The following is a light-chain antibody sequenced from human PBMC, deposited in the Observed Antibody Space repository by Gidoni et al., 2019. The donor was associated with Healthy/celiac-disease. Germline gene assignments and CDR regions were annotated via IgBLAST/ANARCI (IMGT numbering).Light chain of an antibody. Sequence: SALTPLAPFSESPGQSIPISCTGTSRDFGGYNYVSWYQQHPGKAPKLMIYDVRNRPSGVSSRFAGSKSGNTNDQTISGLLAEEEADYYCSSYKSSRTWEFGGGTE. CDR3: SSYKSSRTWE. V-gene: IGLV2-14*01. CDR1: SRDFGGYNY. CDR2: DVR. J-gene: IGLJ3*02.